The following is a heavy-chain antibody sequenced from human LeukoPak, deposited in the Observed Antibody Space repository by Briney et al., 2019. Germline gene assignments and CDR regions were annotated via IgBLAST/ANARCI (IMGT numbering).Heavy chain of an antibody. V-gene: IGHV3-7*01. J-gene: IGHJ5*02. D-gene: IGHD2-15*01. Sequence: GGSLRLSCAASGFTFSSYWMSWVRQAPGKGLEWVANIKQDGSEKYYVDSVKGRFTISRDNAKNSLYLQMNSLRAEDTAVYYCARDRVDCSGGSCYGSNWFDPWGQGTLVTVSS. CDR2: IKQDGSEK. CDR3: ARDRVDCSGGSCYGSNWFDP. CDR1: GFTFSSYW.